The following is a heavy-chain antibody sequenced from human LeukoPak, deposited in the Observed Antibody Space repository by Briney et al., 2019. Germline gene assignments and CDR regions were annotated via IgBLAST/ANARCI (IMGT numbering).Heavy chain of an antibody. CDR2: INPNSGGT. CDR1: GYIFTSYG. D-gene: IGHD3-16*01. J-gene: IGHJ5*02. V-gene: IGHV1-2*06. Sequence: ASVKVSCKASGYIFTSYGINWVRQAPGQGLEWMGRINPNSGGTNYAQKFQGRVTMTRDTSISTAYMELSRLRSDGTAVYYCARAHGWGNWFDPWGQGTLVTVSS. CDR3: ARAHGWGNWFDP.